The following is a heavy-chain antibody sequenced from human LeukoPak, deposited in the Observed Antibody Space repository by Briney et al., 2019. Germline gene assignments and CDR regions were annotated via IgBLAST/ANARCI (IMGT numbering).Heavy chain of an antibody. CDR3: ARDAPSSPNWFDP. CDR2: MNPNSGNT. CDR1: GYTFTSYD. V-gene: IGHV1-8*01. J-gene: IGHJ5*02. Sequence: ASVKVSCKASGYTFTSYDINWVRQTTGQGLEWMGWMNPNSGNTGYAQKFQGRVTMTRNTSISAAYMELRSLRSDNTAVYYCARDAPSSPNWFDPWGQGTLVTVSS. D-gene: IGHD6-19*01.